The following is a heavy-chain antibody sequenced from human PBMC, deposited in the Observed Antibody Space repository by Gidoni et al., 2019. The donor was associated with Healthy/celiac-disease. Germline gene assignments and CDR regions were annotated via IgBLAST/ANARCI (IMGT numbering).Heavy chain of an antibody. CDR1: GFTVSSYD. CDR2: IGTAGDT. J-gene: IGHJ3*02. Sequence: EVQLVESGGGLVQPGGSLRLSCAASGFTVSSYDMHWVRQATGKGLEWVSAIGTAGDTYYPGSVKGRFTISRENAKNSLYLQMNSLRAGDTAVYYCAREGSDDAFDIWGQGTMVTVSS. V-gene: IGHV3-13*01. CDR3: AREGSDDAFDI.